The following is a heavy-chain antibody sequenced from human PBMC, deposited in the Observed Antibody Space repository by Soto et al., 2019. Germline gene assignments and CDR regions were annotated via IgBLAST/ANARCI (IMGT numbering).Heavy chain of an antibody. CDR1: GGSISSGGYY. J-gene: IGHJ5*02. Sequence: PSETLSLTCTVSGGSISSGGYYWSWIRQHPGKGLEWIGYIYYSGSTYYNPSLKSRVTISVDTSKNQFSLKLSSVTAADTAVYYCARSTWTPWFDPWGQGTLVTVSS. CDR3: ARSTWTPWFDP. CDR2: IYYSGST. V-gene: IGHV4-31*03. D-gene: IGHD2-2*01.